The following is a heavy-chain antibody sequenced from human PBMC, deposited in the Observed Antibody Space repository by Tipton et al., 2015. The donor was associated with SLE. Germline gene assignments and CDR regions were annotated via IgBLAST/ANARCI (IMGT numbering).Heavy chain of an antibody. CDR2: ISSSGSYK. CDR1: GFTLSGYS. CDR3: ARELLPLYGMDV. V-gene: IGHV3-21*01. J-gene: IGHJ6*02. Sequence: EAPGFTLSGYSMNWVRQTPAKGLEWVSSISSSGSYKYYADSVKGRFTISRDNSKNTLYLQMNSLRAEDTAVYYCARELLPLYGMDVWGQGTTVTVSS.